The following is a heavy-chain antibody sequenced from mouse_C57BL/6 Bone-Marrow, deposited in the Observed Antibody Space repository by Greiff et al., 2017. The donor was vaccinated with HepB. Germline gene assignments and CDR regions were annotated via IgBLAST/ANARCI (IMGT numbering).Heavy chain of an antibody. D-gene: IGHD2-3*01. CDR3: ARDDGYYGYAMDY. CDR2: IDPSDSYT. V-gene: IGHV1-69*01. Sequence: VKLQQPGAELVMPGASVKLSCKASGYTFTSYWMHWVKQRPGQGLEWIGEIDPSDSYTNYNQKFKGKSTLTVDKSSSTAYMQLSSLTSEDSAVYYCARDDGYYGYAMDYWGQGTSVTVSS. J-gene: IGHJ4*01. CDR1: GYTFTSYW.